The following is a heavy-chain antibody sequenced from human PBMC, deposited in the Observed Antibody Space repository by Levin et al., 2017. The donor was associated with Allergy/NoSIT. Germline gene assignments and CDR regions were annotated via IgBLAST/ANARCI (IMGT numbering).Heavy chain of an antibody. D-gene: IGHD6-13*01. CDR2: IYYSGSI. Sequence: SETLSLTCTVSGGSITSTSHFWGWIRQPPGKGLEWIGNIYYSGSIYYNPSLKSRVTISVDTSKNQFSLKLSSVTAADTSMFYCASYSSSWYAAFDDWGQGTLVTVSS. J-gene: IGHJ4*02. CDR3: ASYSSSWYAAFDD. V-gene: IGHV4-39*01. CDR1: GGSITSTSHF.